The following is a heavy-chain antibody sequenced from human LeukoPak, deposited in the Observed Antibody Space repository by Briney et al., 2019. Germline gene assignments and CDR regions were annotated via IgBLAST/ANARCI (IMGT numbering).Heavy chain of an antibody. V-gene: IGHV4-34*01. CDR1: VGSFCGYY. J-gene: IGHJ4*02. CDR2: FNDSGST. Sequence: PSETLSLTCAVYVGSFCGYYGSWMRQPPGKGLEGMGEFNDSGSTNYNPSLKSRVTISVDTSKNQFSLKLSSVTAADTAVYYCARRRGYSSSLGKRLDYWGQGTLVTVSS. CDR3: ARRRGYSSSLGKRLDY. D-gene: IGHD6-6*01.